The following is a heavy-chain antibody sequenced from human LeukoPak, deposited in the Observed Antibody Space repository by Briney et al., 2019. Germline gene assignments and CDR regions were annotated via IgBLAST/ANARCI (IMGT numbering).Heavy chain of an antibody. CDR1: GGTFSSYA. D-gene: IGHD3-9*01. Sequence: ASVKVSCKASGGTFSSYAINWVRQAPGQGLEWMGRIIPIFGTANYAQKFQGRVTVTADKSTSTAYMELSSLRSEDTAVYYCARDPAPYYDILTGLDYWGQGTLVTVSS. CDR2: IIPIFGTA. CDR3: ARDPAPYYDILTGLDY. J-gene: IGHJ4*02. V-gene: IGHV1-69*06.